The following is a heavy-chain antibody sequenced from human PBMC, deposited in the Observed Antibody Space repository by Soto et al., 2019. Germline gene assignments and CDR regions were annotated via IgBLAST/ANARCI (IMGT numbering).Heavy chain of an antibody. CDR3: ARLMTYYDILTGYSTFDY. CDR2: IYSGGST. J-gene: IGHJ4*02. CDR1: GFTVSSNY. D-gene: IGHD3-9*01. Sequence: GGSLRLSCAASGFTVSSNYMSWVRQAPGKGLEWVSVIYSGGSTYYADSAKGRFTISRGNSKNTLYLQMNSLRAEDTAVYYCARLMTYYDILTGYSTFDYWGQGTLVTVSS. V-gene: IGHV3-66*04.